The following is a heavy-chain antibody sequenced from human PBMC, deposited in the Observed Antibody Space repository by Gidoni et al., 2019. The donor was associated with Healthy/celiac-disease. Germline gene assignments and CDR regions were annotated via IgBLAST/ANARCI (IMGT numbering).Heavy chain of an antibody. V-gene: IGHV3-30*18. Sequence: QVQLVESGGGVVQPGRSLRLSCAASGVTFSSYGMHWVRQAPGKGLEWVAVISYDGSNKYYADSVKGRFTISRDNSKNTLYLQMNSLRAEDTAVYYCAKSSSHVGGRVVVATIDYWGQGTLVTVSS. CDR3: AKSSSHVGGRVVVATIDY. CDR1: GVTFSSYG. J-gene: IGHJ4*02. D-gene: IGHD2-15*01. CDR2: ISYDGSNK.